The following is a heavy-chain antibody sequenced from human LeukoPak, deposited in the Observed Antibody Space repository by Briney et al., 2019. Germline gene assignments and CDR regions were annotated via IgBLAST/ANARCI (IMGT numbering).Heavy chain of an antibody. J-gene: IGHJ4*02. CDR3: AHTGYSSGWSASPYFDC. CDR1: GGSISSYY. D-gene: IGHD6-19*01. CDR2: IYTSGST. Sequence: PSETLSLTCTVSGGSISSYYWSWIRQPAGKGLEWIGRIYTSGSTNYNPSLKSRVTMSVDTSKNQFSLKLSSVTAADTAVYYCAHTGYSSGWSASPYFDCWGQGTLVTVSS. V-gene: IGHV4-4*07.